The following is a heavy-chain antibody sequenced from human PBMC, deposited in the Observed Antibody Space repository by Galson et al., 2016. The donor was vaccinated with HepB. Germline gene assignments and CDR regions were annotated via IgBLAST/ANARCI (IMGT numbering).Heavy chain of an antibody. CDR1: GGTFHSSA. V-gene: IGHV1-69*06. D-gene: IGHD6-13*01. CDR3: ARSDWQQLMTTRFDY. J-gene: IGHJ4*02. Sequence: SVKVSCKAFGGTFHSSAISWVRQAPGEGLEWMGGIIPGIDSANYAQKFQGRVTITADRSTSTVYMKLSSLRSEDTAMYYCARSDWQQLMTTRFDYWGQGTLVTVSS. CDR2: IIPGIDSA.